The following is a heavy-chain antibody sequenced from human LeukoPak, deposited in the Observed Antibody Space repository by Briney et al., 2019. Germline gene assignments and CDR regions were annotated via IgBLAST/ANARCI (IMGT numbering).Heavy chain of an antibody. CDR1: GYTFTSYY. Sequence: LVKVSCKASGYTFTSYYMHWVRQAPGQGLEWMGGIIPIFATANYAQKFQGRVTITTDESTSTAYMELSSLRSEDTAVYYCASSTRGVHEYSYGGYFDYWGQGTLVTVSS. CDR2: IIPIFATA. V-gene: IGHV1-69*05. CDR3: ASSTRGVHEYSYGGYFDY. J-gene: IGHJ4*02. D-gene: IGHD5-18*01.